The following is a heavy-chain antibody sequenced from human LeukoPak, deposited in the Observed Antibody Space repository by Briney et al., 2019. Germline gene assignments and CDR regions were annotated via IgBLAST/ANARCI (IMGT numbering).Heavy chain of an antibody. CDR1: GYSISGGHY. V-gene: IGHV4-38-2*01. D-gene: IGHD2-21*01. J-gene: IGHJ3*02. CDR2: MYHSGST. CDR3: ARVCGGDCLNAFDM. Sequence: SETLSLTCAVSGYSISGGHYWGWIRQSPEKGLEWIGSMYHSGSTYYNPSLKSRVTISVDTSKNQFSLKLSSVTAADTAVYYCARVCGGDCLNAFDMWGQGTMVTVSS.